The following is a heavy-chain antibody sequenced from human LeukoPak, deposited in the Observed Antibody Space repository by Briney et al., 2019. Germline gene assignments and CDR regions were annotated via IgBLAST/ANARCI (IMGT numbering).Heavy chain of an antibody. CDR1: GFTFSSYG. D-gene: IGHD3-22*01. CDR2: ISGSGGST. CDR3: AKPARPYYYDSSGSSEAFDI. J-gene: IGHJ3*02. Sequence: GGSLRLSCAASGFTFSSYGMSWVRQAPGKGLEWVSAISGSGGSTYYADSVKGRFTISRDNSKNTLYLQMNSLRAEDTAVYYCAKPARPYYYDSSGSSEAFDIWAKGQWSPPLQ. V-gene: IGHV3-23*01.